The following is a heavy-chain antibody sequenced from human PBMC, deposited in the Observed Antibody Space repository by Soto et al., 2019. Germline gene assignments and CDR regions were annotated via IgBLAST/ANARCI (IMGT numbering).Heavy chain of an antibody. J-gene: IGHJ4*02. CDR2: IYYSGST. V-gene: IGHV4-59*01. CDR3: ARAARDGYNFDY. D-gene: IGHD5-12*01. Sequence: LSLTCTVSGGSISSYYWSWIRQPPGKGLEWIGYIYYSGSTNYNPSLKSRVTISVDTSKNQFSLKLSSVTAADTAVYYCARAARDGYNFDYWGQGTLVTVSS. CDR1: GGSISSYY.